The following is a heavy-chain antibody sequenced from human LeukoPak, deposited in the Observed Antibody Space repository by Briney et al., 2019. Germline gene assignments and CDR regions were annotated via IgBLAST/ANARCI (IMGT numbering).Heavy chain of an antibody. V-gene: IGHV3-15*01. Sequence: GGSLRLSCAASGFTFSNAWMSWVRQAPGKGLEWVGRIKSKADGGTTDYAAPVKGRFTVSRDDSKNTLYLQVNSLKTEDTAVYYCARARNDYDSSGFSALDLWGQGTLVTVSS. CDR3: ARARNDYDSSGFSALDL. CDR2: IKSKADGGTT. CDR1: GFTFSNAW. J-gene: IGHJ5*02. D-gene: IGHD3-22*01.